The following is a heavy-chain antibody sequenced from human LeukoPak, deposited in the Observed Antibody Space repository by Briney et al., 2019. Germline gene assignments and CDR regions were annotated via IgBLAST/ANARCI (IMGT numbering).Heavy chain of an antibody. CDR1: NGSFSLYY. V-gene: IGHV4-34*01. CDR2: IDHSGDT. Sequence: SETLSLTYAVSNGSFSLYYWAWIRQPPGKGLEWIGEIDHSGDTNYNPSLQSRLTMSVDTTKEQFSLRLNSVTAADTAIYFCARGPPNGYSYGPFEYWGQGVLVIVSS. D-gene: IGHD5-18*01. CDR3: ARGPPNGYSYGPFEY. J-gene: IGHJ4*02.